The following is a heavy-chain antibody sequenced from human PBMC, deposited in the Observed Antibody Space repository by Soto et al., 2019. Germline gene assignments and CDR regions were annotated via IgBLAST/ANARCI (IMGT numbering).Heavy chain of an antibody. Sequence: SQTLSLTCVISGVSVSSNSAAWNWIRQSPSRGLEWLGRTYYRSKWYNDYAVSVKSRITINPDTSKNQFSLQLNSVTPEDTAVYYCARSRRYSSGWFWYYGMDVWGQGTTVTVSS. V-gene: IGHV6-1*01. CDR2: TYYRSKWYN. J-gene: IGHJ6*02. CDR3: ARSRRYSSGWFWYYGMDV. CDR1: GVSVSSNSAA. D-gene: IGHD6-19*01.